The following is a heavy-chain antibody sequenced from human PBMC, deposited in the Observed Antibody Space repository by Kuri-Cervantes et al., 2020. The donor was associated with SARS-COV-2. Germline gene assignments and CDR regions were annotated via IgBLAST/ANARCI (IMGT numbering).Heavy chain of an antibody. Sequence: GESLKISCAASGFKFSRTDMHWVRQAPGKGLEWVAVIWYDGSNKYYADSVKGRFTISRDNSKNTLYLQMNSLRAEDTAVYYCAREQTTLRQYYFDYWGQGTLVTVSS. CDR2: IWYDGSNK. D-gene: IGHD4-17*01. J-gene: IGHJ4*02. V-gene: IGHV3-33*08. CDR3: AREQTTLRQYYFDY. CDR1: GFKFSRTD.